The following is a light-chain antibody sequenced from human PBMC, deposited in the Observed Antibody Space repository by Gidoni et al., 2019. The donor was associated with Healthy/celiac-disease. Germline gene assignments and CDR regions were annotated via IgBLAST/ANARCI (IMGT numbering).Light chain of an antibody. CDR1: SSDVGGYNY. CDR2: DVS. V-gene: IGLV2-14*01. CDR3: SSYTSSSLVV. J-gene: IGLJ2*01. Sequence: QSALTQPASVSGSPGQSITISCTGTSSDVGGYNYVSWYQQHPGKAPQLMIYDVSNRPSGVSNRFSGSKSGTTASLTISGLQAEDEADYYCSSYTSSSLVVFGGGTKLTVL.